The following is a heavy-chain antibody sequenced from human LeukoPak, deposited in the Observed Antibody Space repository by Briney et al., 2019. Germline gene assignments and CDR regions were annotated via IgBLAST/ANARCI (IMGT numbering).Heavy chain of an antibody. CDR1: GGSFSGYY. J-gene: IGHJ3*02. D-gene: IGHD2-2*02. V-gene: IGHV4-34*01. Sequence: PSETLSLTCAVYGGSFSGYYWSWIRQPPGKGLEWIGEINHSGSTNYNPSLKSRVPKSVDTSKHQFSLKLSSLTAADSAVYYCARAHRKLGYCSRTSCYTLGPYAFDIWGQGTMVTLSS. CDR3: ARAHRKLGYCSRTSCYTLGPYAFDI. CDR2: INHSGST.